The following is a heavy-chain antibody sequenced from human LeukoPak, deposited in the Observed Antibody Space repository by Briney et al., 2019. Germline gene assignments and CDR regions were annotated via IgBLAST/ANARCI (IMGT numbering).Heavy chain of an antibody. CDR3: ARGESSSSDYYYYYMDV. CDR1: GGTFSSYA. CDR2: IIPIFGTA. D-gene: IGHD6-6*01. V-gene: IGHV1-69*05. Sequence: GASVKVSCKASGGTFSSYAISWVRQAPGQGLEWMGRIIPIFGTANYAQKFQGRVTITTDESTSTAYMELSSLRSEDTAVYYCARGESSSSDYYYYYMDVWGKGTTVTVSS. J-gene: IGHJ6*03.